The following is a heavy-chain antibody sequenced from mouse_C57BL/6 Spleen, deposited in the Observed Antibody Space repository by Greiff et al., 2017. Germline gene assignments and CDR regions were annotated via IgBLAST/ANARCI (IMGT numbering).Heavy chain of an antibody. V-gene: IGHV1-7*01. D-gene: IGHD4-1*01. J-gene: IGHJ4*01. CDR3: ASRANWDAAMDY. CDR1: GYTITSYW. CDR2: INPSSGYT. Sequence: VQLQQSGAELAKPGASVKLSCKASGYTITSYWMHWVKQRPGQGLEWIGYINPSSGYTKYNQKFKDKATLTADKSSSTAYMQVSRLPCDDSAVYYCASRANWDAAMDYWGQGTSVTVSS.